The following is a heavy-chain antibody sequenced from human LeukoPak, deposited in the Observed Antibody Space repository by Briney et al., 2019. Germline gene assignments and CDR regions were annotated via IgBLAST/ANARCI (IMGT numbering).Heavy chain of an antibody. J-gene: IGHJ4*02. CDR2: IYYSGST. CDR3: ARAVYYYVNFDY. D-gene: IGHD3-10*02. Sequence: PSETLSLTCTVSGGSISSYYWSWIRQPPAKGLEWIGYIYYSGSTNYNPSLKSRVTISVDTSKNQFSLKLSSVTAADTAVYYCARAVYYYVNFDYWGQGTLVTVSS. V-gene: IGHV4-59*01. CDR1: GGSISSYY.